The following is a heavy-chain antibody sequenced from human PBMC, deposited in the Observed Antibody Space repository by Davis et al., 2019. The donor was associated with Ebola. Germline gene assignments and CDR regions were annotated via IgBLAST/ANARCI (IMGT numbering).Heavy chain of an antibody. V-gene: IGHV4-34*01. J-gene: IGHJ5*02. CDR3: ARGGRYCSGGSCYVRRGWFDP. CDR2: INHSGST. D-gene: IGHD2-15*01. CDR1: GGSFSGYY. Sequence: MPSETLSLTCAVYGGSFSGYYWSWIRQPPGKGLEWIGEINHSGSTNYNPSLKSRVTISVDTSKNRFSLKLSSVTAADTAVYYCARGGRYCSGGSCYVRRGWFDPWGQGTLVTVSS.